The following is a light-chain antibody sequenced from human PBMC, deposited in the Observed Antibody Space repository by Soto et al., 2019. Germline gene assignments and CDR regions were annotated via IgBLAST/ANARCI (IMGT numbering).Light chain of an antibody. J-gene: IGLJ1*01. CDR3: NSYTSSSTLDV. V-gene: IGLV2-14*01. Sequence: QSALTQPASVPGFPGQSITISCTGTSSDVGGYNYVSWYQQHPGKAPKLMIYEVSNRPSGVSNRFSGSKSGNTASLTISGLQAEDEADYYCNSYTSSSTLDVFGTGTKLTVL. CDR2: EVS. CDR1: SSDVGGYNY.